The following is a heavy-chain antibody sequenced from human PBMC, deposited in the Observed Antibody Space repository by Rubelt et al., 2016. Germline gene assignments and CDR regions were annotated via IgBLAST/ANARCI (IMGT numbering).Heavy chain of an antibody. V-gene: IGHV1-18*01. CDR3: ARDRIRIAARQGWYFDL. CDR1: GYTFTSYG. CDR2: ISAYNGNT. D-gene: IGHD6-6*01. Sequence: QVQLVQSGAEVKKPGASVKVSCKASGYTFTSYGISWVRQAPGQGLEWMGWISAYNGNTNYAQKVQARVTMTTATSTSTAYMELRSLRADDTAVYYCARDRIRIAARQGWYFDLWGRGTLVTVSS. J-gene: IGHJ2*01.